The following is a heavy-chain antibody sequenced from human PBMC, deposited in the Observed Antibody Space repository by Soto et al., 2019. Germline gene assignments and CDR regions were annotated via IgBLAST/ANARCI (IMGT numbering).Heavy chain of an antibody. CDR3: ARQGPDYYDRPSVAFDI. J-gene: IGHJ3*02. V-gene: IGHV4-59*08. CDR1: GGSISSYY. CDR2: IYYSGST. D-gene: IGHD3-22*01. Sequence: QVQLQESGPGLVKPSETLSLTCTVSGGSISSYYWSWIRQPPGKGLEWIGYIYYSGSTNYNPSLKSRVTRSVDTSKTQFSLKLSSVTAADTAVYYCARQGPDYYDRPSVAFDIWGQGTMVTVSS.